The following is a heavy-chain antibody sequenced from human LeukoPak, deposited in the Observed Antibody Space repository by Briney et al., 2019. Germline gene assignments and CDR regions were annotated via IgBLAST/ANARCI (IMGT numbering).Heavy chain of an antibody. CDR1: GFTFSSYG. D-gene: IGHD3-10*01. V-gene: IGHV3-33*01. Sequence: GGSLRLSCAASGFTFSSYGMHWVRQAPGKGLEWVAVIWYDGSNKYYADSVKGRFTISGDNSKNTLYLQMNSLRAEDTAVYYCARALWHGGGWFDPWGQGTLVTVSS. J-gene: IGHJ5*02. CDR2: IWYDGSNK. CDR3: ARALWHGGGWFDP.